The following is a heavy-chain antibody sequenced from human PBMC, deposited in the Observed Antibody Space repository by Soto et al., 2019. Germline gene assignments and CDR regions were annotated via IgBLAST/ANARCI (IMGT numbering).Heavy chain of an antibody. D-gene: IGHD3-3*01. CDR1: GGSISSSSYY. V-gene: IGHV4-39*01. J-gene: IGHJ4*02. CDR2: IYYSGST. Sequence: SETLSLTCTVSGGSISSSSYYWGWIRQPPGKGLEWIGSIYYSGSTYYNPSLKSRVTISVDTSKDQSSLKLSSVTAADTAVYYCARHRYDFWSGYQLPYYFDYWGQGTLVTVSS. CDR3: ARHRYDFWSGYQLPYYFDY.